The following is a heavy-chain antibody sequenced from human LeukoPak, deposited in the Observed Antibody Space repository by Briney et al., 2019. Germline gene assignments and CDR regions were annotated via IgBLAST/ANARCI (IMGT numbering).Heavy chain of an antibody. V-gene: IGHV4-34*01. J-gene: IGHJ4*02. CDR2: LNHSGST. D-gene: IGHD5-18*01. Sequence: SETLSLTCAVYGGSFSGYYWSWIRQPPGKGLEWIGELNHSGSTNYNPSLKSRVTISLDTSKDQFSLKLSSVTAADTAAYYCARGPLDTAVATYYFDYWAQGTLVTVSS. CDR3: ARGPLDTAVATYYFDY. CDR1: GGSFSGYY.